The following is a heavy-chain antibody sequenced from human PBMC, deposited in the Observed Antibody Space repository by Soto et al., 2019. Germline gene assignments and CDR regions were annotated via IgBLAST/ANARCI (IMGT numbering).Heavy chain of an antibody. CDR1: GDFLTTYY. Sequence: SETLSLTCDVSGDFLTTYYWNWIRQSPGKGLEWIGYIFYGGHTNYNPSLRGRATISVDTSKNQFSLKLSSVTAADTAVYYCARSPQYSSGWNGGFDYWGQGTLVTVS. CDR3: ARSPQYSSGWNGGFDY. CDR2: IFYGGHT. D-gene: IGHD6-19*01. V-gene: IGHV4-59*01. J-gene: IGHJ4*02.